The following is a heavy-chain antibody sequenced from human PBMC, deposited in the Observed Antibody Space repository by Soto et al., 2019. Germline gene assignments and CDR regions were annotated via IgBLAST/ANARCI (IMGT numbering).Heavy chain of an antibody. CDR2: VHDTGTT. D-gene: IGHD6-6*01. CDR1: GGSVSSGGNY. J-gene: IGHJ4*02. V-gene: IGHV4-39*01. CDR3: ARGLSSPSAAGV. Sequence: QLQLQESGPGLVKPSETLSLTCAVSGGSVSSGGNYWGWIRQSPGKGLEWIGSVHDTGTTHYNPALTSRVTLSVDTSQNPVPLNGNPLTAADTAVYYCARGLSSPSAAGVWGQGTLVTVSS.